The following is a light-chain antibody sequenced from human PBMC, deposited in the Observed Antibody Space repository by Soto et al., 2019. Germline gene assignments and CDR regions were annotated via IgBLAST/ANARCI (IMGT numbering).Light chain of an antibody. CDR1: QSVSSSY. Sequence: EIVLTQSPGTLSLSPGERATLSCRASQSVSSSYLAWYQQKPGQAPRLLIYGASSRATGIPDRFSGSGSGTDFTLTISRLEPEDFAVYYCHPITFGHGTRLEIK. J-gene: IGKJ5*01. CDR3: HPIT. CDR2: GAS. V-gene: IGKV3-20*01.